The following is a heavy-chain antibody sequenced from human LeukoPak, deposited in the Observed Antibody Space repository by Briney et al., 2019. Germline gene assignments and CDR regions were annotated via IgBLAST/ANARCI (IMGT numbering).Heavy chain of an antibody. Sequence: PGGSLRLSCSASGFTFSSYAMHWVRQAPGKGLEYVSAISSNGGSTYYADSVKGGFTISRDNSKNTLYLQMSSLRAEDTAVYYCVPLMVYATEACSGGSCYLLDYWGQGTLVTVSS. V-gene: IGHV3-64D*09. CDR2: ISSNGGST. J-gene: IGHJ4*02. D-gene: IGHD2-15*01. CDR1: GFTFSSYA. CDR3: VPLMVYATEACSGGSCYLLDY.